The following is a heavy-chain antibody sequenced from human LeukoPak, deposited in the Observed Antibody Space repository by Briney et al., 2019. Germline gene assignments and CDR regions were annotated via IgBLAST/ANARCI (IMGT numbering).Heavy chain of an antibody. Sequence: GGSLRLSCAASGFTFSNYAMSWVRQAPGKGLEWVSAISGSSGSTYYADALKGRFTISRDNSKNTLYLQMNTLRAEDTAIYYCAKIPTKTSRPTIGAAGPFDYWGQGTLVTVSS. J-gene: IGHJ4*02. CDR2: ISGSSGST. CDR3: AKIPTKTSRPTIGAAGPFDY. CDR1: GFTFSNYA. V-gene: IGHV3-23*01. D-gene: IGHD6-13*01.